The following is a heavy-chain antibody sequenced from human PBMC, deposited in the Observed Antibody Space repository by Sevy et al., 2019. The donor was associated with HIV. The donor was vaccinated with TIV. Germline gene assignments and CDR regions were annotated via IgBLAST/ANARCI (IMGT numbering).Heavy chain of an antibody. D-gene: IGHD1-26*01. J-gene: IGHJ4*02. CDR2: IKPDRSDK. Sequence: GGSLRLSCAASGFSFSAYWMNWVRQAPWKGLEWVANIKPDRSDKHYVDSAEGRFTISRDNAKNSLYLQMNSLRVEDTAMYYCAQETFGRFDSWGQGTLVTVSS. CDR1: GFSFSAYW. CDR3: AQETFGRFDS. V-gene: IGHV3-7*01.